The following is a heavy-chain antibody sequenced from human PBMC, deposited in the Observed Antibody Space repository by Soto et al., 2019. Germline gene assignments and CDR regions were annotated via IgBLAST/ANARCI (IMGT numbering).Heavy chain of an antibody. J-gene: IGHJ4*02. V-gene: IGHV3-48*01. Sequence: GGSLRLSCAASGFTFSSYSMNWVRQAPGKGLEWVSYISSSSVTIYYADSVKGRFTISRDNAKNSLYLQMTSLRAEDTAVHYCARDENMLATRAVDCWGQGPPVTVGS. CDR3: ARDENMLATRAVDC. CDR2: ISSSSVTI. CDR1: GFTFSSYS. D-gene: IGHD5-12*01.